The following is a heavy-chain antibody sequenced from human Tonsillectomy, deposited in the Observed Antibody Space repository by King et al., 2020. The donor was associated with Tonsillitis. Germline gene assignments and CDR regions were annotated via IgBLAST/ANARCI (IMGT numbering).Heavy chain of an antibody. CDR3: ARANYYDFWSGYPYFDY. Sequence: QLQESGPGLVRPSETLSLTCTVSGVSISGSSYYWGWIRQPPGKGLEWIGSIYYSRSTYYNPSPKSRVTISVDTSKNPVSLKLSSVTAADTAVYFCARANYYDFWSGYPYFDYWGQGTLVTVSS. J-gene: IGHJ4*02. D-gene: IGHD3-3*01. CDR1: GVSISGSSYY. V-gene: IGHV4-39*01. CDR2: IYYSRST.